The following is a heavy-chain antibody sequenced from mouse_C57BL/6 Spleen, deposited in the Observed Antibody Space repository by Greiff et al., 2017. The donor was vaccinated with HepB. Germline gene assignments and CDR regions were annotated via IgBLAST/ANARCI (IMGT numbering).Heavy chain of an antibody. V-gene: IGHV2-6*03. CDR2: IWSDGST. CDR3: ARGGYGNYRYAMDY. CDR1: GFSFTSYG. Sequence: VKVVESGPGLVAPSQSLSITCTVSGFSFTSYGVHWVRQPPGKGLEWLVVIWSDGSTTYNSALKSRLSISKDNSKSQVFLKMNSLQTDDTAMYYCARGGYGNYRYAMDYWGQGTSVTVSS. J-gene: IGHJ4*01. D-gene: IGHD2-1*01.